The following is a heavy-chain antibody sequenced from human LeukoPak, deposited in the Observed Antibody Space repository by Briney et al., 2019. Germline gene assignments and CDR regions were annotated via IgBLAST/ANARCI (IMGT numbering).Heavy chain of an antibody. CDR1: GFTFSSYA. V-gene: IGHV3-23*01. Sequence: GGSLRLSCAASGFTFSSYAMSWVRQAPGKGLEWVSAISGSGGSTYYADPVKGRFTISRDNSKNTLYLQMNSLRAEDTAVYYCAKHLWSGSYYFDYWGQGTLVTVSS. D-gene: IGHD3-3*02. CDR3: AKHLWSGSYYFDY. CDR2: ISGSGGST. J-gene: IGHJ4*02.